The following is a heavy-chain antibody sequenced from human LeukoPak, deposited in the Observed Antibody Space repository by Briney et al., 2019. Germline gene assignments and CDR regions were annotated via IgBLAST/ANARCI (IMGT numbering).Heavy chain of an antibody. V-gene: IGHV3-23*01. CDR1: GFTFISYA. Sequence: GGSLSLSGAAFGFTFISYALTWVRQAPGRGLEGVFAIIVSVVGSHYADSVKGRFTISRGNSKNTLYLQMNSLRAEDTALYYCAKIKTPYGDSYGDSVRFPSDYWGQGTLVTVSS. D-gene: IGHD4-17*01. CDR2: IIVSVVGS. CDR3: AKIKTPYGDSYGDSVRFPSDY. J-gene: IGHJ4*02.